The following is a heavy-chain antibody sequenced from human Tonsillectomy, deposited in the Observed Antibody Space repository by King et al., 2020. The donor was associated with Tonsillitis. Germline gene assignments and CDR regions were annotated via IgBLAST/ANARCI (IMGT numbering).Heavy chain of an antibody. J-gene: IGHJ4*02. CDR3: ARDTSVGAAIYFDY. D-gene: IGHD2-15*01. Sequence: VQLVESGGGVVQPGRSLRLSCAASGFTFSSYAMHWVRQAPGKGLEWVAVISYDGSNKYYADYVKGRFTTSRDNSKNTLYLQMNSLRAEDTAVYSCARDTSVGAAIYFDYWGQGTLVTVSS. V-gene: IGHV3-30-3*01. CDR1: GFTFSSYA. CDR2: ISYDGSNK.